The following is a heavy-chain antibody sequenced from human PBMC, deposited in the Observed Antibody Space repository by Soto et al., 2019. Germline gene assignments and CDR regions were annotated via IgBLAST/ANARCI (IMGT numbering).Heavy chain of an antibody. CDR1: GGSISSGDYY. D-gene: IGHD3-10*01. CDR3: AREIDDDLYYKGPSMDG. J-gene: IGHJ6*02. V-gene: IGHV4-30-4*01. Sequence: SETLSLTCTVSGGSISSGDYYWSWIRHPPGKGLEWIGYIYYSGSTYYNPSLKSRVTISVDTSKNQFSLKLSSVTAADTAVYYCAREIDDDLYYKGPSMDGGGQGTTVTV. CDR2: IYYSGST.